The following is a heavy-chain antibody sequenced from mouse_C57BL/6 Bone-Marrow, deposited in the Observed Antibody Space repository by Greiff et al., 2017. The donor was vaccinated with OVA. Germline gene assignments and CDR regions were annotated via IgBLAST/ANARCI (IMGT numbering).Heavy chain of an antibody. J-gene: IGHJ2*01. CDR2: FYPGSGSI. CDR3: ARHERDYYGSSSYFDY. V-gene: IGHV1-62-2*01. Sequence: QVHVKQSGAELVKPGASVKLSCKASGYTFTEYTIHWVKQRSGQGLEWIGWFYPGSGSIKYNEKFKDKATLTADKSSSTVYMELSRLTSEDSAVYFCARHERDYYGSSSYFDYWGQGTTLTVSS. CDR1: GYTFTEYT. D-gene: IGHD1-1*01.